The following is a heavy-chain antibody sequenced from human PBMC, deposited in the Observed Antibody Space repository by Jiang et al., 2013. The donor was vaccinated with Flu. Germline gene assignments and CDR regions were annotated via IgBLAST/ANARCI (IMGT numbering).Heavy chain of an antibody. Sequence: CAASGFTFSDYTXAGIRQAPGKGLEWVSYISSSGSTIYYADSVKGRFTISRDNAKNSLYLQMNSLRAEDTAVYYCAKSRLGELSFYFDYWGQGTLVTVSS. J-gene: IGHJ4*02. V-gene: IGHV3-11*01. CDR2: ISSSGSTI. CDR1: GFTFSDYT. CDR3: AKSRLGELSFYFDY. D-gene: IGHD3-16*02.